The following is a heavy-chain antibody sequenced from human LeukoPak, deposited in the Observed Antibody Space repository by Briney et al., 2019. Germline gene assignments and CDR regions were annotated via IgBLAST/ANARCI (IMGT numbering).Heavy chain of an antibody. J-gene: IGHJ4*02. CDR3: ARDDGDYVWGSYRHRFDY. CDR1: GYTFTSYY. V-gene: IGHV1-46*03. CDR2: INPSGGST. Sequence: ASVTVSCKASGYTFTSYYMHWVRQAPGQGLEWMGLINPSGGSTSYAQKFQGRVTMTRDTSTSTVYMELSSLRSEDTAVYYCARDDGDYVWGSYRHRFDYWGQGTLVTVSS. D-gene: IGHD3-16*02.